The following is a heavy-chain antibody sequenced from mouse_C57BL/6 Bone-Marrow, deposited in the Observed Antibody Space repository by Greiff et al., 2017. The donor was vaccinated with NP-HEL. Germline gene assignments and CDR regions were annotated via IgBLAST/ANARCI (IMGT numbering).Heavy chain of an antibody. CDR3: AKTFYYSNGWFAY. CDR1: GFSLTSYG. D-gene: IGHD2-5*01. Sequence: QVQLQQSGPGLVQPSQSLSITCTVSGFSLTSYGVHWVRQPPGKGLEWLGVIWRGGSTDYNAAFISRLSISKDNSKSQVFFKMNSLQADDTAIYYCAKTFYYSNGWFAYWGQGTLVTVSA. V-gene: IGHV2-4*01. J-gene: IGHJ3*01. CDR2: IWRGGST.